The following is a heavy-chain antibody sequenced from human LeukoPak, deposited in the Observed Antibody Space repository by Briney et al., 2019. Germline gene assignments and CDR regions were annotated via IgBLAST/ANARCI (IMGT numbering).Heavy chain of an antibody. D-gene: IGHD3-22*01. Sequence: ASVKVSCKASGYTFTNYYIHCVRQAPGHGLEWMGWVNPHSGGTNFAQRFRGRVTLTRDTSVTTAYMELNRLESDDTAIYYCARTDNKYDSRLLFNWGQGTQIIVSS. CDR3: ARTDNKYDSRLLFN. CDR2: VNPHSGGT. V-gene: IGHV1-2*02. CDR1: GYTFTNYY. J-gene: IGHJ4*02.